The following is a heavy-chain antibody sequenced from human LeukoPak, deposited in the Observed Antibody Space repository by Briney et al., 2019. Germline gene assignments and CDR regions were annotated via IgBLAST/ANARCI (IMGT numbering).Heavy chain of an antibody. V-gene: IGHV4-34*01. CDR2: INHSGST. Sequence: SETLSLTCAVYGGSFSGYYWGWIRQPPGKGLEWIGEINHSGSTNYNPSLKSRVTISVDTSKNQFSLKLSSVTAADTAVYYCAGKRRHSSSWSINWFDPWGQGTLVTVSS. CDR1: GGSFSGYY. D-gene: IGHD6-13*01. J-gene: IGHJ5*02. CDR3: AGKRRHSSSWSINWFDP.